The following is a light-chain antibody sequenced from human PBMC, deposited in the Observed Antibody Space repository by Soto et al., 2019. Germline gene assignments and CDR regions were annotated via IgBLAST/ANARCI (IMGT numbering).Light chain of an antibody. J-gene: IGLJ1*01. V-gene: IGLV1-51*01. CDR3: AAWDTGLSAGV. CDR2: DND. CDR1: SSNIGHNY. Sequence: QSVLTQPPSVSAAPGQTVTISCSGSSSNIGHNYVFWYQQFPGTAPKLLISDNDKRPSGIPDRFSGSRSGTSATLGITGLQTEDEADYYCAAWDTGLSAGVFGTGTKVTVL.